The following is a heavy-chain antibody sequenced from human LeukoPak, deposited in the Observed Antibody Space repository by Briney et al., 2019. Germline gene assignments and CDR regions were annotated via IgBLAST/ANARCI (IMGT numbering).Heavy chain of an antibody. CDR2: ITNDGGIT. J-gene: IGHJ1*01. V-gene: IGHV3-23*01. Sequence: PGGSLRLSCVASGFTFSSYAMSWGRQPPGEGLEWVSGITNDGGITYYGDSVKGRFTISTDNSKNTLYLQMTRLTPEDTAIYYCAKDRGSGWPWGQGALVTVSS. CDR3: AKDRGSGWP. D-gene: IGHD6-19*01. CDR1: GFTFSSYA.